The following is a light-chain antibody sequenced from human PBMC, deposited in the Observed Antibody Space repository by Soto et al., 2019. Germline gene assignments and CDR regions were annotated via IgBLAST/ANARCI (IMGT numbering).Light chain of an antibody. CDR3: CSYAGGTSVV. Sequence: QSVLTQPASVSGSPGQSITISCTGTSSDVGSYNLVSWYQQHPGKAPKLMIYEDIERPSGFSNRFSGSKSGNTASLTISGLQTEDEADYYCCSYAGGTSVVFGGGTKVTVL. CDR1: SSDVGSYNL. V-gene: IGLV2-23*01. CDR2: EDI. J-gene: IGLJ2*01.